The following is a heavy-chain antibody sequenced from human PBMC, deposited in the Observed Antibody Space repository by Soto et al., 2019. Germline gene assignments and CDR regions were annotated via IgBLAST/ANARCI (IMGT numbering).Heavy chain of an antibody. Sequence: GGSLRLSCAASGFTFSSYSMNWVRQAPGKGLEWVSSISSSSSYIYYADSVNGRFTISRDNAKNSLYLQMNSLRAEDTAVYYCARSFQWRDAFDIWGQGTMVTVSS. V-gene: IGHV3-21*01. CDR2: ISSSSSYI. CDR3: ARSFQWRDAFDI. J-gene: IGHJ3*02. CDR1: GFTFSSYS. D-gene: IGHD6-19*01.